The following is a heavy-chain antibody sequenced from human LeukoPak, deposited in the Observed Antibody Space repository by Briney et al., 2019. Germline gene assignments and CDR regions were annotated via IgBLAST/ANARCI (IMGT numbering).Heavy chain of an antibody. D-gene: IGHD4-17*01. J-gene: IGHJ4*02. CDR1: GFTFSSYA. Sequence: GGSLRLSCAASGFTFSSYAMSWVRQAPGKGLEWVAVVWYDGSTYYADSVKGRFTISRDNSKDTLYLQMNSMRAEDTAVYYCAKEGLLYGDLDYWGQGTLVTVSS. V-gene: IGHV3-33*06. CDR3: AKEGLLYGDLDY. CDR2: VWYDGST.